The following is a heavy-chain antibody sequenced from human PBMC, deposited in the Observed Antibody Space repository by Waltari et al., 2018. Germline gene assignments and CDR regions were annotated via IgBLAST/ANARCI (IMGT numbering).Heavy chain of an antibody. V-gene: IGHV3-7*01. D-gene: IGHD3-22*01. J-gene: IGHJ4*02. CDR3: ARDSTGYKPVDY. CDR2: MKEDGSET. Sequence: EVRLVESGGGLVQPGGSLRLSCEASGFTFRPYWMTWVRQAPGKGLEWVANMKEDGSETYYADSVKGRFTISRDNAKNSLYLQMNSLRADDTAVYYCARDSTGYKPVDYWGQGTLVTVSS. CDR1: GFTFRPYW.